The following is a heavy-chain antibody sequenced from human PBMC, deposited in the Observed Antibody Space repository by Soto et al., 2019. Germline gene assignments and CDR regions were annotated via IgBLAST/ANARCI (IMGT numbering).Heavy chain of an antibody. CDR2: FFIGGNT. J-gene: IGHJ4*02. D-gene: IGHD6-19*01. V-gene: IGHV4-39*01. CDR1: GGSISSSTYY. CDR3: ARRWSYSSGWPDA. Sequence: PSETLSLTCTVSGGSISSSTYYWGWMRQPPGKGLEWIASFFIGGNTYYNPSLKSRVTISVDTSKNQFSLKLSSVTAADTAVYYCARRWSYSSGWPDAWGQGTLVTVSS.